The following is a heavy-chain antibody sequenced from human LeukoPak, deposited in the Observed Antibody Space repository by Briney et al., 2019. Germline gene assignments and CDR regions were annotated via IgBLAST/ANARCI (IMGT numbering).Heavy chain of an antibody. CDR3: ARAAYDYYDSSGYYGTLDY. D-gene: IGHD3-22*01. V-gene: IGHV4-59*01. J-gene: IGHJ4*02. CDR1: GGSISSYF. Sequence: SGTLSLTCTVSGGSISSYFWSWIRQPPGKGLEWIGYIYYSGSTNYNPSLKSRVTISVDTSKNQFSLKLSSVTAADAAVYYCARAAYDYYDSSGYYGTLDYWGQGTLVTVSS. CDR2: IYYSGST.